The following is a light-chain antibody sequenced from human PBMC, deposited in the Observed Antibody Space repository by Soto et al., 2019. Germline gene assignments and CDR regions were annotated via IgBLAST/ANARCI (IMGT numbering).Light chain of an antibody. CDR3: QQYGSSPRT. V-gene: IGKV3-20*01. CDR2: GAS. Sequence: EIVLPQSPGTLSLSPGESATLSCRASQSVSSSYLAWYQQRPGQAHRLLIYGASSRATGIPDRFSGSGSGTDFTLTISRLEPEEFAVYYCQQYGSSPRTVGQGTKVDIK. CDR1: QSVSSSY. J-gene: IGKJ1*01.